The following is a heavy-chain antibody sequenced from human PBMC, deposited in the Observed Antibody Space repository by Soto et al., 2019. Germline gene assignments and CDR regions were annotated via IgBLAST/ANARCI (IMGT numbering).Heavy chain of an antibody. D-gene: IGHD2-2*01. CDR2: IKSKSDGGTT. Sequence: EVQLVESGGGLVKPGGSLRLSCAASGFTFSNAWMSWVRQAPGKGLEWVGRIKSKSDGGTTDYAAPVKGRFTISRDDSKNTLYLQMNSLKTEDTAVYYCTTPYCSRANCYCNWFDPWGQGTLVTVSS. V-gene: IGHV3-15*01. CDR1: GFTFSNAW. J-gene: IGHJ5*02. CDR3: TTPYCSRANCYCNWFDP.